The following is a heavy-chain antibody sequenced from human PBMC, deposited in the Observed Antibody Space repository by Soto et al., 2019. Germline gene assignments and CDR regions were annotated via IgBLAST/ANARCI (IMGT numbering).Heavy chain of an antibody. CDR3: AAEGFESTYRGYDGARFDY. D-gene: IGHD5-12*01. Sequence: EVQLVESGGGLVQPGGSLRLSCAASGLTVSTNYISWVRQAPGKGLEWVSVIYNGDNTYYAHSVKGRFTISRDNSKNTLYLQMNSLRAEDTAVYYCAAEGFESTYRGYDGARFDYWGQGTLVTVSS. CDR2: IYNGDNT. J-gene: IGHJ4*02. V-gene: IGHV3-66*01. CDR1: GLTVSTNY.